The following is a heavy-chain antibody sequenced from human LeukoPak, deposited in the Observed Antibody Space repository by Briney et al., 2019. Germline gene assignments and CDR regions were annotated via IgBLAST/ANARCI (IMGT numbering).Heavy chain of an antibody. CDR3: ARASYGALYFDY. J-gene: IGHJ4*02. CDR1: GYSISSSNW. CDR2: IYYSGSI. V-gene: IGHV4-28*05. Sequence: PSDTLSLTCAVSGYSISSSNWWGWIRQPPGEGLELIGYIYYSGSIYYNPSLKSRVNMSGDTSKNQFSLKLSSVTAVDTAVYYCARASYGALYFDYWGQGTLVTVSS. D-gene: IGHD4/OR15-4a*01.